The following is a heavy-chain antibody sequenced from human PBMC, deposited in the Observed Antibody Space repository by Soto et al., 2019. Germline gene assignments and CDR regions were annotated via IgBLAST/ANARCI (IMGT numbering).Heavy chain of an antibody. Sequence: GGSLRLSCAGSGFTFINYAMNWVRQAPGKRLEWVSSISGGGDAAFFPDSVRGRFTISRDNSKNTVTLQMNSLGVDDTAVYYCARKILGSTTRPNYWYFDLWGRGTLVTVSS. CDR3: ARKILGSTTRPNYWYFDL. D-gene: IGHD7-27*01. CDR2: ISGGGDAA. CDR1: GFTFINYA. J-gene: IGHJ2*01. V-gene: IGHV3-23*01.